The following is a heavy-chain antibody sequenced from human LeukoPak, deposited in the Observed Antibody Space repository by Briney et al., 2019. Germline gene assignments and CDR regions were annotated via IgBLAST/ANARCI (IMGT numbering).Heavy chain of an antibody. CDR1: GSTFSSHA. V-gene: IGHV3-23*01. CDR2: ISASGGST. D-gene: IGHD5-12*01. J-gene: IGHJ4*02. CDR3: AKSSPPSGYSGYDGAFDY. Sequence: PGGSLRLSCAASGSTFSSHAMGWVRQAPGKGLEWVSSISASGGSTTYADSVRGRFTISRDNSKNTLYLQMNSLRAEDTAVYYCAKSSPPSGYSGYDGAFDYWGQGTLVTVSS.